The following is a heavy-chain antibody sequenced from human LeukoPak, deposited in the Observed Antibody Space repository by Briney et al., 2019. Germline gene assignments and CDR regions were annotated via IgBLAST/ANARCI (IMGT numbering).Heavy chain of an antibody. Sequence: GGSLRLSCAASGFTFSGYSINWVRQAPGKGLEWVSSISSSSSYIYYADSVKGRFTISRDNAKNSLSLQMNSLRAEDTAVYYCARDRGSYYNSSGYYSADAFDIWGQGTMVTVSS. CDR1: GFTFSGYS. J-gene: IGHJ3*02. CDR2: ISSSSSYI. CDR3: ARDRGSYYNSSGYYSADAFDI. D-gene: IGHD3-22*01. V-gene: IGHV3-21*01.